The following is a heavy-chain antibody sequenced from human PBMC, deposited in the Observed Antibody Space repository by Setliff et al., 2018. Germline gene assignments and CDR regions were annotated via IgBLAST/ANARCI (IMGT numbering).Heavy chain of an antibody. D-gene: IGHD6-19*01. Sequence: GESLKISCGASGFTFSTYWMTWVRQAPGKGPEWVATIKYDGNEKYYLDSVKGRFTISRDNAENSLYLPMSSLRAEDTAVYYCARYFESSLPSLRLDYWGQGTLVTVSS. J-gene: IGHJ4*02. CDR2: IKYDGNEK. CDR3: ARYFESSLPSLRLDY. V-gene: IGHV3-7*01. CDR1: GFTFSTYW.